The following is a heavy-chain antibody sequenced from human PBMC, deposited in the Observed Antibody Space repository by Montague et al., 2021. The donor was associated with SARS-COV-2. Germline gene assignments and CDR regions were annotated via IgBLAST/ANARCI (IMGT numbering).Heavy chain of an antibody. CDR3: ARTGYSNGWHSFDY. J-gene: IGHJ4*02. CDR1: GGSISGINW. V-gene: IGHV4-4*02. Sequence: SETLSLTCVVSGGSISGINWWSWVRQPPGKGLEWIGGIYHSGSTNYNPSLKSRVIISVDKSKNQFSLKLSSVTAADTAVYYRARTGYSNGWHSFDYWGQGTLVTVSS. D-gene: IGHD6-19*01. CDR2: IYHSGST.